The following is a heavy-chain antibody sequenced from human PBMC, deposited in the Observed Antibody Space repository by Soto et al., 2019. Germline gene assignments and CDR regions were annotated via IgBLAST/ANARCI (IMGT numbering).Heavy chain of an antibody. J-gene: IGHJ5*02. CDR3: ARIPVDTYMINWFDP. V-gene: IGHV4-61*08. CDR1: GGSVSSGDYY. CDR2: IYYSGST. Sequence: SETLSLTCTVSGGSVSSGDYYWSWIRQPPGKGLEWIGYIYYSGSTNYNPSLKSRVSISLDTSKNQFSLRLTSVTAADTAVYYCARIPVDTYMINWFDPWGQGTLVTVSS. D-gene: IGHD5-18*01.